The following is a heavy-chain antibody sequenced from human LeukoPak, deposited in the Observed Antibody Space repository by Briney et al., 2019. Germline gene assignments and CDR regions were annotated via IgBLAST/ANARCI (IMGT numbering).Heavy chain of an antibody. CDR1: GFTFSSYA. J-gene: IGHJ4*02. D-gene: IGHD3-3*01. CDR3: ARDSTQFWSGYYGY. Sequence: GGSLRLSCAASGFTFSSYAMSWVRQAPGKGLEWVSAITDSGDRTYFADSVRGRFTMSRDNSKNTVYLQMNSLRAEDTAVYYCARDSTQFWSGYYGYWGQGTLVTVSS. V-gene: IGHV3-23*01. CDR2: ITDSGDRT.